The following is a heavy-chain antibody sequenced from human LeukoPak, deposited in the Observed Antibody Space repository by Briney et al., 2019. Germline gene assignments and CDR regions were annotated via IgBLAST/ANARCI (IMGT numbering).Heavy chain of an antibody. V-gene: IGHV3-23*01. D-gene: IGHD4-17*01. CDR2: ISNSGATT. J-gene: IGHJ4*02. Sequence: PGGSLRLSCAASGLTFSSYAMSWVRQAPGKGLEWVAAISNSGATTYFAESVKGRFTISRDNSKNSLYLHMNTLRVEDTAVYYCAKDRDTSTAKGFDHWGQGTLVTVSS. CDR1: GLTFSSYA. CDR3: AKDRDTSTAKGFDH.